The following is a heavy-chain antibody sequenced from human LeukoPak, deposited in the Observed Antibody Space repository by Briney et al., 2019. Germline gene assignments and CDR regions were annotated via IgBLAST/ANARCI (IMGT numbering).Heavy chain of an antibody. CDR3: ARGFWRYCSSNSCPSFDY. D-gene: IGHD2-2*01. J-gene: IGHJ4*02. V-gene: IGHV1-2*02. CDR2: INPNSGGT. CDR1: GYTFTGYY. Sequence: ASVKVSCKASGYTFTGYYMHWVRQAPGQGLEWMGWINPNSGGTNYAQKFQGRVTMTRDTSISKAYMELSRLRSDDTAVYYCARGFWRYCSSNSCPSFDYWGQGTLVTVSS.